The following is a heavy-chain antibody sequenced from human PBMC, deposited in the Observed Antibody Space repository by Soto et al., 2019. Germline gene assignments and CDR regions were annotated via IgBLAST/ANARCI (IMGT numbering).Heavy chain of an antibody. D-gene: IGHD6-19*01. V-gene: IGHV3-30*18. Sequence: PGGCRRLSCAAAGFTPSGYGMHWDRQAPGKGQEWVVFISYDSTNKDYADSVKGLLSTSRDNSKNSLYLQMSSLRAEDTAVYYCVKDGSSAWSYYYGMDVWGQGTTVTVSS. CDR2: ISYDSTNK. CDR1: GFTPSGYG. J-gene: IGHJ6*02. CDR3: VKDGSSAWSYYYGMDV.